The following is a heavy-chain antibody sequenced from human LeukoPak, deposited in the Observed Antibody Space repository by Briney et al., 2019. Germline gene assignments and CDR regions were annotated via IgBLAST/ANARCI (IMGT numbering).Heavy chain of an antibody. CDR2: IYYSGST. CDR3: ARNSSGRYFDY. V-gene: IGHV4-38-2*01. CDR1: HYSISSGDY. D-gene: IGHD6-19*01. J-gene: IGHJ4*02. Sequence: SETLSLTCVVSHYSISSGDYWGWIRQPPGKGPEWIGSIYYSGSTHYNPSPKSRVIMAVDTSKNQFSLKLRSVTAADTALYYCARNSSGRYFDYWGQGTLVTVSS.